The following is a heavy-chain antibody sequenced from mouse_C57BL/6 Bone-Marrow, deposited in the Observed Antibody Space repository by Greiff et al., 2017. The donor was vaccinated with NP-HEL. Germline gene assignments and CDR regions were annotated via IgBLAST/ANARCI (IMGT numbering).Heavy chain of an antibody. V-gene: IGHV5-17*01. D-gene: IGHD1-1*01. CDR2: ISSGSSTI. Sequence: EVHLVESGGGLVKPGGSLKLSCAASGFTFSDYGMHWVRQAPEKGLEWVAYISSGSSTIYYADTVKGRFTISRDNATNTLFLQMTSLSSEDTAMYYGGRPYGSGYVAWFAYWGQGTLVTVSA. CDR1: GFTFSDYG. J-gene: IGHJ3*01. CDR3: GRPYGSGYVAWFAY.